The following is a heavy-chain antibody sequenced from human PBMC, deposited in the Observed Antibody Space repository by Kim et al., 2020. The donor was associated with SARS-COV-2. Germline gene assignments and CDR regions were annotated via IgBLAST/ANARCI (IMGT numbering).Heavy chain of an antibody. CDR2: IKQDGSEK. J-gene: IGHJ3*02. V-gene: IGHV3-7*04. CDR3: ARAQWELRLGDRGYAFDI. Sequence: GGSLRLSCAASGFTFSSYWMSWVRQAPGKGLEWVANIKQDGSEKYYVDSVKGRFTISRDNAKNSLYLQMNSLRAEDTAVYYCARAQWELRLGDRGYAFDIWGQGTMVTVSS. CDR1: GFTFSSYW. D-gene: IGHD3-16*01.